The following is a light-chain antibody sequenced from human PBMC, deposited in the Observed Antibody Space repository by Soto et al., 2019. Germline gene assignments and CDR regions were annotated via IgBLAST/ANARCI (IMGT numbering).Light chain of an antibody. CDR1: SGDIGTYHY. J-gene: IGLJ1*01. Sequence: QSALTQPASVSGSPGQSITISCTGSSGDIGTYHYVSWYQHHPGRAPKLIISDVTDRPSGVSARFSGSKSGNTASLTISGLQADDEADYYCSSYRKSNTLVFGTGTKLTVL. CDR3: SSYRKSNTLV. V-gene: IGLV2-14*01. CDR2: DVT.